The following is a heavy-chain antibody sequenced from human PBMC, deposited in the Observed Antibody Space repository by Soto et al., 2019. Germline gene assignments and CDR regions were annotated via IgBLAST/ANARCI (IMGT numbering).Heavy chain of an antibody. J-gene: IGHJ3*01. CDR2: IFHSGDT. V-gene: IGHV4-4*02. CDR3: AYSTGWYRHDV. D-gene: IGHD6-19*01. Sequence: QVQLQESGPGLVKPSGTLSLTCAVSGDSISNSRWWTWVRQPPGKGLEWIGDIFHSGDTNYNPSLKSRVFTSVDKSQNQSSLKVSSVTAADTAVYYCAYSTGWYRHDVWGQGTLVTVSS. CDR1: GDSISNSRW.